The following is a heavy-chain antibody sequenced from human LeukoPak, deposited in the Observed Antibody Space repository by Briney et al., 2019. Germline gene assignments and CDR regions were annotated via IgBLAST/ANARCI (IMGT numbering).Heavy chain of an antibody. CDR3: ARDALETTVTTFTKGYNWFDP. J-gene: IGHJ5*02. D-gene: IGHD4-11*01. V-gene: IGHV3-21*01. CDR1: GFTFSSYS. CDR2: ISSSSSYI. Sequence: PGGSLRLSCAASGFTFSSYSMNWVRQAPGKGLEWVSSISSSSSYIYYADSVKGRFTISRDNAKSSLYLQMNSLRAEDTAVYYCARDALETTVTTFTKGYNWFDPWGQGTLVTVSS.